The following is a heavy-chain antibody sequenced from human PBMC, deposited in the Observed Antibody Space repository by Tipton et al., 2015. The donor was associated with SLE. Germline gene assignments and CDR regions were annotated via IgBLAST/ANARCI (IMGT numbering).Heavy chain of an antibody. J-gene: IGHJ6*03. CDR1: GGSISSGGYY. D-gene: IGHD3-10*01. CDR3: ARAPRITMVRGAPDYYYMDV. V-gene: IGHV4-31*03. CDR2: IYYSGST. Sequence: TLSLTCTVSGGSISSGGYYWSWIRQHPGKGLEWIGYIYYSGSTYYNPSLKSRVTISVDTSKNQFSLKLSSVTAADTAVYYCARAPRITMVRGAPDYYYMDVWGKGTTVTVSS.